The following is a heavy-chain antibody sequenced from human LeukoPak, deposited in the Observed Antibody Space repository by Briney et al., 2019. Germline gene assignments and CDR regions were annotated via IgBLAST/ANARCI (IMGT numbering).Heavy chain of an antibody. CDR1: GYGFTNYW. CDR2: IYPGDSDT. V-gene: IGHV5-51*01. CDR3: AHGDNWNY. Sequence: GGALKISFKGSGYGFTNYWIGWGRPTTGKGLDCMWFIYPGDSDTRYSPSFQRQVTISADKSICTAYLQWSSLKASDTAMYYCAHGDNWNYWGQGPLVTVSS. D-gene: IGHD1-20*01. J-gene: IGHJ4*02.